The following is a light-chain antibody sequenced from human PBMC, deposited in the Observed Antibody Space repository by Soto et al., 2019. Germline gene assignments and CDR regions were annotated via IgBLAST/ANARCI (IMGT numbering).Light chain of an antibody. CDR2: DAS. J-gene: IGKJ5*01. Sequence: DIHMTQSPSTLSASVGDRVTITCRASQRISFWLSWYQQKPGLAPKLLIYDASSLESGVPSRFSGSRSGTEFTLTISSLQPDDFATYYCQQYYSFPTFGQGTRLEIK. V-gene: IGKV1-5*01. CDR1: QRISFW. CDR3: QQYYSFPT.